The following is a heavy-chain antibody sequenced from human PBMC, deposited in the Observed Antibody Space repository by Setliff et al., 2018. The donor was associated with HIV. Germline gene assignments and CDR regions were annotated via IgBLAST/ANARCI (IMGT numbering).Heavy chain of an antibody. CDR2: IYDGGTT. CDR3: VRRDVSFLFGQFDS. CDR1: GYSINNIHY. J-gene: IGHJ4*02. V-gene: IGHV4-38-2*01. Sequence: PSETLSLTCDVSGYSINNIHYWGWIRQPPGKGLECLGNIYDGGTTYHNPSLKGRVTISIDTSKAQFSLKLISVTAADTAVYYCVRRDVSFLFGQFDSWGQGILATVSS. D-gene: IGHD3-10*02.